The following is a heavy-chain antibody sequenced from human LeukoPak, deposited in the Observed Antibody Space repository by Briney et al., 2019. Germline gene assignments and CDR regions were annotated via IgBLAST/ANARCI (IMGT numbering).Heavy chain of an antibody. CDR1: GFTFSSYW. J-gene: IGHJ4*02. CDR3: AKDLEGYFDY. V-gene: IGHV3-7*03. Sequence: GGSLRLSCAASGFTFSSYWMTWVRQAPGKGLEWVANIKQDGSERNYVDSVKGRFTISRDNAKNTLYLQMNSLRAEDTAVYYCAKDLEGYFDYWGQGTLVTVSS. CDR2: IKQDGSER.